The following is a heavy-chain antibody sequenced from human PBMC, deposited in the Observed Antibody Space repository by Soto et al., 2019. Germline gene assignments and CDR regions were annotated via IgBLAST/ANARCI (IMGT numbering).Heavy chain of an antibody. J-gene: IGHJ4*02. CDR1: GFSLSTSGVS. Sequence: SGPKLVNPKQTLTLNCTFSGFSLSTSGVSVSKIHQPPGKALEWLALIYWNDDKRYSPSLKSRLTITKDTSKNQLVLTMTNMDPVDTVTYYCAHTLGYCSSTSCLFHIDYWGQGTLVTGPS. CDR2: IYWNDDK. D-gene: IGHD2-2*01. CDR3: AHTLGYCSSTSCLFHIDY. V-gene: IGHV2-5*01.